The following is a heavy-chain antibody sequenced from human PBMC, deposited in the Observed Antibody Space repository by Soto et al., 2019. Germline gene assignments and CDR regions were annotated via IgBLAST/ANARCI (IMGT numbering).Heavy chain of an antibody. Sequence: GKGLEWVSGLSGSGDSISYADSVKGRCTVSRDNSKNTLHLQMNSLRAEDTAVYYCAKCGSGECPFESRGKGTLVTVFS. J-gene: IGHJ4*02. CDR2: LSGSGDSI. V-gene: IGHV3-23*01. D-gene: IGHD5-12*01. CDR3: AKCGSGECPFES.